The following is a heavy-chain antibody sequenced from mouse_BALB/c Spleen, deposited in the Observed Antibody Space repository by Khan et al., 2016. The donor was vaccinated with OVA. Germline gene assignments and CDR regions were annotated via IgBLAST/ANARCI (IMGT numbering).Heavy chain of an antibody. Sequence: EVQLQESGPGLVKPSQSLSLTCTVTGYSIASDYAWNWIRQFPGNKLEWMGFISYSGNTNYNPSLKSRTSITRDTSKNQFFLQLNSVTTEDAATYYCPRVYCGDFDYWGQGTTLTVSS. V-gene: IGHV3-2*02. D-gene: IGHD1-1*01. CDR1: GYSIASDYA. CDR2: ISYSGNT. CDR3: PRVYCGDFDY. J-gene: IGHJ2*01.